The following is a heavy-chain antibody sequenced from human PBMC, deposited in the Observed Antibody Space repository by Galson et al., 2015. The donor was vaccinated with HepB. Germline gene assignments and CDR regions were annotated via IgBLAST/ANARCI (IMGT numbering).Heavy chain of an antibody. CDR1: GFTFSSYA. Sequence: SLRLSCAASGFTFSSYAMHWVRQAPGKGLEWVAVISYDGSNKYYADSVKGRFTISRDNSKNTLYLQMNSLRAEDTAVYYCGSSVGYYYYGMDVWGQGTTVTVSS. D-gene: IGHD6-6*01. V-gene: IGHV3-30*04. CDR2: ISYDGSNK. CDR3: GSSVGYYYYGMDV. J-gene: IGHJ6*02.